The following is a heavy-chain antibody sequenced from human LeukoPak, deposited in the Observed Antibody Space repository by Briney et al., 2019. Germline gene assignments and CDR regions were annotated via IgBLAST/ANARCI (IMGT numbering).Heavy chain of an antibody. CDR2: IYYSGST. CDR3: ARRRVRVSSGWYYFDY. J-gene: IGHJ4*02. Sequence: SETLSLTCTVSGGSISSYYWNWIRQPPGKGLEWIGYIYYSGSTNYNPSLKSRVTISVDTSKNQFSLKLSSVTAADTAVYYCARRRVRVSSGWYYFDYWGQGTLVTVSS. D-gene: IGHD6-19*01. V-gene: IGHV4-59*01. CDR1: GGSISSYY.